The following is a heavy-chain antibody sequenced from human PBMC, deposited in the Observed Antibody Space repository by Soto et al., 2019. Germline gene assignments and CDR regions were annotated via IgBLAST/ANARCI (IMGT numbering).Heavy chain of an antibody. CDR3: ARSEYIWGMNDY. D-gene: IGHD3-16*01. CDR2: IYYSGST. CDR1: GGSISSSSYY. V-gene: IGHV4-39*01. Sequence: PSETLSLTCTVSGGSISSSSYYWGWIRQPPGKGLEWIGSIYYSGSTYYNPSLKSRVTISVDTSKNQFSLKLSSVTAADTAVYYWARSEYIWGMNDYWGEGTLVTVS. J-gene: IGHJ4*02.